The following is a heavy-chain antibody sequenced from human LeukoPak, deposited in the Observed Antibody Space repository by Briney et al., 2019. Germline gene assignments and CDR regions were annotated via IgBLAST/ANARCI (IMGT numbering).Heavy chain of an antibody. CDR3: AREVRPTPAGLLWFGVHGMDV. CDR2: FSTYSGNT. CDR1: GYTFTTFG. V-gene: IGHV1-18*01. J-gene: IGHJ6*02. Sequence: GASVKVSCKASGYTFTTFGITWVRQAPGEGLEWVGWFSTYSGNTRYAQRFQGRVTMTTDTPASTAYMELRRLRSDDTAVYYCAREVRPTPAGLLWFGVHGMDVWGQGTTVTVSS. D-gene: IGHD3-10*01.